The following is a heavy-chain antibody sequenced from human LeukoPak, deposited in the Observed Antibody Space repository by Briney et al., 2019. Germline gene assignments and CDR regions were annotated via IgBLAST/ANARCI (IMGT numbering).Heavy chain of an antibody. CDR3: ARRGLYYYGSGSFDY. J-gene: IGHJ4*02. V-gene: IGHV3-21*01. D-gene: IGHD3-10*01. CDR2: ISSSSSYI. CDR1: GFTFSSYS. Sequence: GGSLRLSCAASGFTFSSYSMNWVRQAPGKGLEWVSSISSSSSYIYYADSVKGRFTISRDNAKNSLYLQMNSLRAEDTAVYYCARRGLYYYGSGSFDYWGQGTLVTVSS.